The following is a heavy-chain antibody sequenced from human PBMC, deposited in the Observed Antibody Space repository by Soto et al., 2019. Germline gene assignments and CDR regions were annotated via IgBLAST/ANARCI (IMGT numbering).Heavy chain of an antibody. J-gene: IGHJ4*02. Sequence: GALRLSGEASGFNFRNFEMNWVRKAPGKGLEWISYISSSGITTYYADFAEGRFTISRDKAKESLYLHLNSLRVDDTAVYYCARYGTRADWWGLGTQVTVSS. V-gene: IGHV3-48*03. D-gene: IGHD1-1*01. CDR3: ARYGTRADW. CDR1: GFNFRNFE. CDR2: ISSSGITT.